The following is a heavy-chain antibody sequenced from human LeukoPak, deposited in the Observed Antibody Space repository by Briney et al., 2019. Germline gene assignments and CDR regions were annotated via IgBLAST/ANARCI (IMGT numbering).Heavy chain of an antibody. CDR2: IYYSGST. V-gene: IGHV4-31*03. Sequence: SETLSLTCTVSGGSVSSGSYYWSWIRQHPGKGLEWIGYIYYSGSTYYNLSLKSRVTISVDTSKNQFSLKLSSVTAADTAVYYCARGLVRFGELYWGQGTLVTVSS. CDR1: GGSVSSGSYY. J-gene: IGHJ4*02. D-gene: IGHD3-10*01. CDR3: ARGLVRFGELY.